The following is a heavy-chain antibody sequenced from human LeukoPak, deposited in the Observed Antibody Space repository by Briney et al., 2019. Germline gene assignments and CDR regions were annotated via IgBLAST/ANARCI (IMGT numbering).Heavy chain of an antibody. Sequence: PGGSLRLSCAASGLTFSNAWTSWVRQAPGKGLEGVAVISYDGSNKYYADSVKGRFTISRDNSKNTLYLQMNSLRAEDTAVYYCAKDRYGLGATSQYYFDYWGQGTLVTVSS. V-gene: IGHV3-30*18. D-gene: IGHD1-26*01. CDR3: AKDRYGLGATSQYYFDY. CDR2: ISYDGSNK. CDR1: GLTFSNAW. J-gene: IGHJ4*02.